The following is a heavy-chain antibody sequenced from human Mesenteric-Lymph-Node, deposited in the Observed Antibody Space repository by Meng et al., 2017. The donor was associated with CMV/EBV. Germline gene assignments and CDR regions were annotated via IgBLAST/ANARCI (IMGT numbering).Heavy chain of an antibody. J-gene: IGHJ3*02. Sequence: GESLKISCAASGFTVSSHYMSWVRQAPGKGLEWVSGVNGNSGTLSYADSVKGRFTISRDNSNNSLFLQMNSLRVEDTALYYCARDIGYCGNTRCYKAFDIWGQGTMVTVSS. CDR3: ARDIGYCGNTRCYKAFDI. CDR2: VNGNSGTL. V-gene: IGHV3-20*04. CDR1: GFTVSSHY. D-gene: IGHD2-2*02.